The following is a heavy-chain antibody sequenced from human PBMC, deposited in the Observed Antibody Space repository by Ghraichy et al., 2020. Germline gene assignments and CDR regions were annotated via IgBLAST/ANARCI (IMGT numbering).Heavy chain of an antibody. CDR2: INQDGSKK. D-gene: IGHD3-3*01. CDR1: GFSFSNYY. CDR3: ARASASDDFWSGFTGLDY. J-gene: IGHJ4*02. Sequence: GGSLRLSCAASGFSFSNYYITWVREAPGKGPEWVANINQDGSKKYYVGSVKGRFTISRDNAKNSLFLQMNSLSVEDTAVYYCARASASDDFWSGFTGLDYWGQGTLVTVSS. V-gene: IGHV3-7*03.